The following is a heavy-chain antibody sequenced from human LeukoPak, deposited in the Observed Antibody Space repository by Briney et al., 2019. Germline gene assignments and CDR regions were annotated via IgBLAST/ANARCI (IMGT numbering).Heavy chain of an antibody. CDR3: ARDAGMITLYGMDV. J-gene: IGHJ6*02. D-gene: IGHD3-16*01. V-gene: IGHV3-53*01. Sequence: PGGSLRLSCAASGFTVSSNYMSWVRQAPAKGLEWVSVIYSGGSTYYADSVKGRFTISRDNSKNTLYLQMNSLRAEDTAVYYCARDAGMITLYGMDVWGQGTTVTVSS. CDR2: IYSGGST. CDR1: GFTVSSNY.